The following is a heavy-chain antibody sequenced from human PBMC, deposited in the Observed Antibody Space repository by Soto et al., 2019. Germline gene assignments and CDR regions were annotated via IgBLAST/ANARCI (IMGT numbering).Heavy chain of an antibody. V-gene: IGHV4-34*01. Sequence: QVQLQQWGAGLLKPSETLSLTCAVYGGSFSGYYWSWIRQPPGKGLEWIGEINHSGSTNYNPSLKSPVTISVDTPKNQFSLKLSSVTAADTAVYYCARGTVTTPVDIWGQGTMVTVSS. CDR2: INHSGST. CDR1: GGSFSGYY. J-gene: IGHJ3*02. CDR3: ARGTVTTPVDI. D-gene: IGHD4-17*01.